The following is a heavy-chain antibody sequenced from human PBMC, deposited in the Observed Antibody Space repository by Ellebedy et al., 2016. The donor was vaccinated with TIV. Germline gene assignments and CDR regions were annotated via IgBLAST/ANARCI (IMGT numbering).Heavy chain of an antibody. CDR2: IKQDGSEK. J-gene: IGHJ3*02. CDR3: AKVAPTAAFDI. CDR1: GFTFSSYW. V-gene: IGHV3-7*03. Sequence: GESLKISCAASGFTFSSYWMSWVRQAPGKGLEWVANIKQDGSEKYYVDSVKGRFTISRDNAKNSLYLQMNSLRAEDTAVYYCAKVAPTAAFDIWGQGTMVTVSS.